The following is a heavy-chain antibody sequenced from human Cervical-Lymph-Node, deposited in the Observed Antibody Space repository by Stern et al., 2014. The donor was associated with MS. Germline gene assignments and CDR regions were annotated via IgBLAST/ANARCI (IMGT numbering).Heavy chain of an antibody. CDR1: ELTFRSYT. J-gene: IGHJ6*02. CDR2: ISRSSSCI. Sequence: EVQLVESGGGLVKPGGSLRLSCAASELTFRSYTIHWVRQAPGKGLEWVSSISRSSSCIFDADSVKARCTMSRDNAKNSLYLQMNSRRAEDAAVYYCARGYYDIWPGYNYYYGMDVWGQGTTVTVSS. D-gene: IGHD3-9*01. V-gene: IGHV3-21*01. CDR3: ARGYYDIWPGYNYYYGMDV.